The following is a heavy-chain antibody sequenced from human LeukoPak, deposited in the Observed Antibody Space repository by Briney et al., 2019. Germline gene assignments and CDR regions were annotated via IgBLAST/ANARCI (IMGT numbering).Heavy chain of an antibody. Sequence: GGSLRLSCAASGFTFSNAWMSWVRQAPGKGLEWVGRIKSKTDGGTTDYAAPVKGRFTISRDDSKNTLYLQMNSLKTEDTAVYYCTYGPPYYYYDSSVDAFDIWGQGTMVTVSS. D-gene: IGHD3-22*01. J-gene: IGHJ3*02. V-gene: IGHV3-15*01. CDR3: TYGPPYYYYDSSVDAFDI. CDR2: IKSKTDGGTT. CDR1: GFTFSNAW.